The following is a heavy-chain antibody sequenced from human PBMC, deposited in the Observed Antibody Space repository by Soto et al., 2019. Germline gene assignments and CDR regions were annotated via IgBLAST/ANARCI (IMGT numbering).Heavy chain of an antibody. CDR1: GGTFSSYA. V-gene: IGHV1-69*13. CDR2: IIPIFGTA. CDR3: ARIRDYVWGSYRSYWFDP. J-gene: IGHJ5*02. Sequence: SVKVSCKASGGTFSSYAISWVRQAPGQGLEWMGGIIPIFGTANYAQKFQGRVTITADESTSTAYMELSSLRSEDTAVYYCARIRDYVWGSYRSYWFDPWGQGTLVTSPQ. D-gene: IGHD3-16*02.